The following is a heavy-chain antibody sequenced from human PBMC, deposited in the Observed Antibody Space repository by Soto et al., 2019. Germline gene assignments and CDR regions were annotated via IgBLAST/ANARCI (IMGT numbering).Heavy chain of an antibody. J-gene: IGHJ6*02. Sequence: QVQLVQSGAEVKQPGSSVKVSCKASGGTFSSYAISWVRQAPGQGLEWIGGIIPIFGTANYAQKFQGRVTSTADESTSPADMELSSLRSDDTAVYYCAGGGEVATLPHYYYGRDGWGQGTTVTVSS. D-gene: IGHD2-15*01. CDR2: IIPIFGTA. CDR1: GGTFSSYA. CDR3: AGGGEVATLPHYYYGRDG. V-gene: IGHV1-69*12.